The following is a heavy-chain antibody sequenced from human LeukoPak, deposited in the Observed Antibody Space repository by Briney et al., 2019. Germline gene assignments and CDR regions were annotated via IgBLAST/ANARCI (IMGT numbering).Heavy chain of an antibody. D-gene: IGHD5-18*01. J-gene: IGHJ6*03. V-gene: IGHV3-21*01. CDR2: ISTSSSYI. CDR1: GFTLSTYN. CDR3: ARVQRGYSYNPLGYYYYYMDV. Sequence: PGGSLRLSCAASGFTLSTYNMKWVRQAPRKGLEWVSSISTSSSYIYYADSVKGRFTISRDNARNSLYLQMNSLRAEDTAVYYCARVQRGYSYNPLGYYYYYMDVWGKGTTVTVSS.